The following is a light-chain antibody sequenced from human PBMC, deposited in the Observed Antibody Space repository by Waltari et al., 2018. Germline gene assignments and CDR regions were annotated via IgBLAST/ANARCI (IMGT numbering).Light chain of an antibody. Sequence: EKVMTQSPATLSVSPGEVVTLSCRASQSVSRNVAWYQHRPGQAPRLLIYDASTRASGIPASFSGSWSGTEFTLTISGLQSEDCALYYCQQYNDWYSFGQGTKLEIK. CDR1: QSVSRN. J-gene: IGKJ2*03. CDR2: DAS. CDR3: QQYNDWYS. V-gene: IGKV3-15*01.